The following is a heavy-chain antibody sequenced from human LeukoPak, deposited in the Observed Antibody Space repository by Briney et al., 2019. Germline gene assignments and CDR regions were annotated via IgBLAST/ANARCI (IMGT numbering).Heavy chain of an antibody. Sequence: GGSLRLSCAASGFTFSSYGMHWVRQAPGKGLEWVAVIWYDGSNKYYADSMKGRFTISRDNSKNTLYLQMNSLRAEDTAVYYCAREGWLQTNYYIDYWGQGTLVTVSS. V-gene: IGHV3-33*01. CDR1: GFTFSSYG. CDR2: IWYDGSNK. CDR3: AREGWLQTNYYIDY. D-gene: IGHD5-24*01. J-gene: IGHJ4*02.